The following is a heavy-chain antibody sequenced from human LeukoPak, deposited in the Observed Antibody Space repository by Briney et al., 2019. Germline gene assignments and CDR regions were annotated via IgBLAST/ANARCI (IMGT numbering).Heavy chain of an antibody. D-gene: IGHD3-10*01. Sequence: SETLSLTCTVSGGSISSSSYYWGWIRQPPGKGLEWIGCIYYSGSTYYNPSLKSRVTISVDTSKNQFSLKLSSVTAADTAVYYCARDIGGLLWFGEFNAFDIWGQGTMVTVSS. CDR3: ARDIGGLLWFGEFNAFDI. CDR2: IYYSGST. J-gene: IGHJ3*02. V-gene: IGHV4-39*01. CDR1: GGSISSSSYY.